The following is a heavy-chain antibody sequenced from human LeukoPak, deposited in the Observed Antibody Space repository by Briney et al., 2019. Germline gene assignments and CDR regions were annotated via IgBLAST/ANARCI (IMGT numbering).Heavy chain of an antibody. Sequence: GGSLRLSCAASGFTFSSYGMHWVRQAPGKGLEWVAFIRYDGSNKYYADSVKGRFTISRDNSKNTLYLQMNSLRAEDTAVYYCAKGYCSSTSCVLYYYYYMDVWGKGTTVTISS. CDR2: IRYDGSNK. V-gene: IGHV3-30*02. J-gene: IGHJ6*03. CDR3: AKGYCSSTSCVLYYYYYMDV. D-gene: IGHD2-2*01. CDR1: GFTFSSYG.